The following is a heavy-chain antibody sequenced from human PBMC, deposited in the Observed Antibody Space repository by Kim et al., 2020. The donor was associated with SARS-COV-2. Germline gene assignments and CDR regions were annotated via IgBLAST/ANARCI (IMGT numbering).Heavy chain of an antibody. Sequence: YAKKLQGRVTMTTDTSTSTAYMELRSLRSDDTAVYYCARDDVDTAMGLDYWGQGTLVTVSS. CDR3: ARDDVDTAMGLDY. D-gene: IGHD5-18*01. J-gene: IGHJ4*02. V-gene: IGHV1-18*01.